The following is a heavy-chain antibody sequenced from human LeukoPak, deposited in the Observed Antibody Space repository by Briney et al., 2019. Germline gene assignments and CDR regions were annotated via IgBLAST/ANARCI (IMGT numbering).Heavy chain of an antibody. J-gene: IGHJ3*02. CDR3: ASLVVTAIVDAFDI. CDR1: GFTFSSYG. D-gene: IGHD2-21*02. Sequence: GGSLRLSCAASGFTFSSYGMHWVRQAPGKGLEWVAVISYDGSNKYYADSVKGRFTISRDNSKNTLYLQMNSLRAEDTAVYYCASLVVTAIVDAFDIWGQGTMVTVSS. CDR2: ISYDGSNK. V-gene: IGHV3-30*03.